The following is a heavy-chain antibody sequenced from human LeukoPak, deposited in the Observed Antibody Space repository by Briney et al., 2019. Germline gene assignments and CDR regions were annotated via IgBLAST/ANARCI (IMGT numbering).Heavy chain of an antibody. CDR3: ARDLTRITIFGVVSGYMDV. Sequence: KPGGSLRLSCAASGFTFSSYSMNWVRQAPGKGLEWVSSISSSRSYIYNADSVKGRFTISRDNAKNSLYLQMNSLRAEDTAVYYCARDLTRITIFGVVSGYMDVWGKGTTVTVSS. J-gene: IGHJ6*03. D-gene: IGHD3-3*01. CDR2: ISSSRSYI. V-gene: IGHV3-21*01. CDR1: GFTFSSYS.